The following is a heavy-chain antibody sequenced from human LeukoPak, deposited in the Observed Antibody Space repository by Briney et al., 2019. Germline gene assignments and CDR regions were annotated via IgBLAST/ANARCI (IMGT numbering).Heavy chain of an antibody. V-gene: IGHV3-21*01. J-gene: IGHJ5*02. CDR2: ISSSSSYI. CDR3: ARLSYYDSSGYPDR. D-gene: IGHD3-22*01. CDR1: GFTFSNYW. Sequence: GGSLRLSCAASGFTFSNYWMHWVRQAPGKGLEWVSSISSSSSYIYYADSVKGRFTISRDNAKNSLYLQVNSLRAEDTAVYYCARLSYYDSSGYPDRWGQGTLVTVSS.